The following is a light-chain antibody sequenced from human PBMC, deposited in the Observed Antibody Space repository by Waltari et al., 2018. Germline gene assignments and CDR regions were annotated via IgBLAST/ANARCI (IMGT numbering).Light chain of an antibody. V-gene: IGKV3-20*01. J-gene: IGKJ1*01. CDR3: QKYETLPAT. CDR1: QSVRRT. Sequence: EIVLTQSPGTLSLSPGERATLSCRAGQSVRRTLAWYQQKPGQALRLLIYDSSSRATGIPYRFSGSGSGTDFSLTISRLEPEDFAAYYCQKYETLPATFGQGTKVEIK. CDR2: DSS.